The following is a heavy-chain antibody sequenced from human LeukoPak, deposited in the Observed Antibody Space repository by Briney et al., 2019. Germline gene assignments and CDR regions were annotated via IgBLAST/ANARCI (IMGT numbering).Heavy chain of an antibody. J-gene: IGHJ6*02. V-gene: IGHV4-59*08. D-gene: IGHD5-12*01. CDR3: ASSAGRGYSYGFYGMDV. CDR1: GGSFSTYY. Sequence: PSETLSLTCTVDGGSFSTYYWTWIRQPPGKGLEWIGYISYSGSTIYNPSLQSRATISADTSKNQFSLKLSSVTAADTAVYYCASSAGRGYSYGFYGMDVWGQGTTVTVSS. CDR2: ISYSGST.